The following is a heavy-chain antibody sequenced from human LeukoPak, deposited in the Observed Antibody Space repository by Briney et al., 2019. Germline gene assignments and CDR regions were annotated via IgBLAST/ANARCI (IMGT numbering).Heavy chain of an antibody. D-gene: IGHD6-13*01. J-gene: IGHJ4*01. CDR2: IHYTDSA. V-gene: IGHV4-39*01. Sequence: PSETLSLTCAVSGGSITSSGYYWAWLRQPPGKGMDYIGYIHYTDSALYNPSLQCRATILADTSKNQFSLKLTSATAADTAVYYCARRTATAGSFDYWGQGTLVTVSS. CDR1: GGSITSSGYY. CDR3: ARRTATAGSFDY.